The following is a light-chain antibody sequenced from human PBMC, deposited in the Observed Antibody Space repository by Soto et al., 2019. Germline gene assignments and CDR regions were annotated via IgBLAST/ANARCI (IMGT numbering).Light chain of an antibody. Sequence: QSVLTQPPSASGTPGQRVTISXSGSSSNIGSNTVNWYQQLPGTAPKLLIYSNNQRPSGVPDRFSGSKSGTSASLAISGLQSEDEADYYCAAWDDSLNGWVFGGGTKLTVL. CDR2: SNN. J-gene: IGLJ3*02. CDR3: AAWDDSLNGWV. CDR1: SSNIGSNT. V-gene: IGLV1-44*01.